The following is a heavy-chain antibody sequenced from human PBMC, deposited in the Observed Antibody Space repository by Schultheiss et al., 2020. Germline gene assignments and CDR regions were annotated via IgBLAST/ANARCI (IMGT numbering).Heavy chain of an antibody. Sequence: SETLSLTCTVSGGSISSGGYYWSWIRQHPGKGLEWIGYIYYSGSTYYNPSLKSRVTISVDTSKNQFSLKLSPVTAADTAVYYCARNPGDDSDGYNYDAFDIWGQGTMVTVS. CDR1: GGSISSGGYY. V-gene: IGHV4-31*03. CDR3: ARNPGDDSDGYNYDAFDI. CDR2: IYYSGST. J-gene: IGHJ3*02. D-gene: IGHD5-24*01.